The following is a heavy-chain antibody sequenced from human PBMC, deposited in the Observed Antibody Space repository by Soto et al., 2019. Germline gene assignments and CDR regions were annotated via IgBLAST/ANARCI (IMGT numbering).Heavy chain of an antibody. CDR1: GYTFTGYY. D-gene: IGHD1-1*01. Sequence: ASVKVSCKASGYTFTGYYMHWVRQAPGQGLEWMGWISAYNGNTNYAQKLQGRVTMTTGTSTSTAYMELRSLRSDDTAVYYCARWNGKLDYWGQGTLVTVSS. CDR3: ARWNGKLDY. V-gene: IGHV1-18*04. CDR2: ISAYNGNT. J-gene: IGHJ4*02.